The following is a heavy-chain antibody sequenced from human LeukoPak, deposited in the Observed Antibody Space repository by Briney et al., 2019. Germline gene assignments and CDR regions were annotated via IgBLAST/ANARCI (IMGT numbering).Heavy chain of an antibody. Sequence: ASVKVSCKASGYPFTDNHMYWIRQAPGQGPECMGWINPNSGGTNYAQKYQGRITMTRDTSISTAYMELSRLTSDDTAIYFCARELGRNAFNVWGQGTMVTVS. CDR1: GYPFTDNH. V-gene: IGHV1-2*02. J-gene: IGHJ3*01. D-gene: IGHD7-27*01. CDR2: INPNSGGT. CDR3: ARELGRNAFNV.